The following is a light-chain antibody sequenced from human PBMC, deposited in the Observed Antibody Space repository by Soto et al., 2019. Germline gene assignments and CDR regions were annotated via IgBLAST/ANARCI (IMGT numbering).Light chain of an antibody. CDR1: QSVSSS. CDR2: DTS. J-gene: IGKJ5*01. Sequence: EIVLTQSPATLSLSPGEGATLSCRASQSVSSSLAWYQQKPGQSPRLLIYDTSNWATGIPARFSGSGSGTDFTLTISSLEPEDFAVYYCQQRYNWPITFGQGTRLDIK. CDR3: QQRYNWPIT. V-gene: IGKV3-11*01.